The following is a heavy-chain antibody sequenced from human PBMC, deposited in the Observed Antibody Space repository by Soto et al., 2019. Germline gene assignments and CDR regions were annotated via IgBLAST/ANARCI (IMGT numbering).Heavy chain of an antibody. CDR2: INHKGST. CDR1: GDSFIGYY. D-gene: IGHD5-12*01. J-gene: IGHJ5*02. Sequence: VHLQQWGSGLLKPSETLSLTCAVYGDSFIGYYWTWIRQPPGKGLEWVGEINHKGSTNYNQSLKSVITISIDTDKNQFHMKLTSVTAAVTSVYYCARTDIVTTFWFGPCGPGTLSTFYS. CDR3: ARTDIVTTFWFGP. V-gene: IGHV4-34*02.